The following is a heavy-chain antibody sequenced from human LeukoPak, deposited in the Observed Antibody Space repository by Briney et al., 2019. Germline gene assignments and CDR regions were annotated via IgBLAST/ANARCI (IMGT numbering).Heavy chain of an antibody. CDR1: GFTFSSYG. V-gene: IGHV3-30*18. Sequence: PGGSLRLSCAASGFTFSSYGMHWVRQAPGKGLEWVAVISYDGSNKYYADSVKGRFTISRDNSKNTLYLQMNSLRAEDTAVYYCAKMGTMIVVDYWGQGTLVTVSS. J-gene: IGHJ4*02. D-gene: IGHD3-22*01. CDR3: AKMGTMIVVDY. CDR2: ISYDGSNK.